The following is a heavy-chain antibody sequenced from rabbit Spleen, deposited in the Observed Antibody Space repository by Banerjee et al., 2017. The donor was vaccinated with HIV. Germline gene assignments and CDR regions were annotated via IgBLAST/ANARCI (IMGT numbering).Heavy chain of an antibody. CDR2: IDSVSSGST. CDR3: ARNYVNAFDP. CDR1: GFSLSISYY. J-gene: IGHJ2*01. V-gene: IGHV1S40*01. D-gene: IGHD1-1*01. Sequence: QSLEESGGDLVKPGASLTLTCTASGFSLSISYYMCWVRQAPGKGLEWIACIDSVSSGSTDYANWAKGRFTISKTSSTTVTLQMTSLTAADTATYFCARNYVNAFDPWGQGTLVTVS.